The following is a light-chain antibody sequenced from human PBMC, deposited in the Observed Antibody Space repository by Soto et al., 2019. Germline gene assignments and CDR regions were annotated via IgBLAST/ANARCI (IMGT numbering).Light chain of an antibody. Sequence: DVQLTQSPSFLSASVGTRVPITCRASQGISNYLAWYQQKPGKAPKLLIYAAATLQSGVSSRFRGSGSGTVFTLTISSLQPDDFATYYCQQYRTFGQGTKVDIK. J-gene: IGKJ1*01. CDR2: AAA. V-gene: IGKV1-9*01. CDR1: QGISNY. CDR3: QQYRT.